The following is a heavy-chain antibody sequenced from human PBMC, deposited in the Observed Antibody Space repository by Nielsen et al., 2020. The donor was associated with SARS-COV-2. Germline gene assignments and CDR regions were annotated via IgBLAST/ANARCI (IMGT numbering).Heavy chain of an antibody. CDR3: ASSAPPSGFNWFDP. J-gene: IGHJ5*02. Sequence: ASVKVSCKASGYTFTKYGISWVRQAPGQGLEWMGWISGNSDSAKYVKKFLGRVIMTTDTSTSTAYLEVRSLRSDDTAVDYCASSAPPSGFNWFDPWGQGTLVTVSS. CDR2: ISGNSDSA. CDR1: GYTFTKYG. V-gene: IGHV1-18*04. D-gene: IGHD3-22*01.